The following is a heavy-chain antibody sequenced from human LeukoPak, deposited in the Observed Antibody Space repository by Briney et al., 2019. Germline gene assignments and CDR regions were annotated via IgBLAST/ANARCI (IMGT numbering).Heavy chain of an antibody. CDR1: GYSVTSYW. D-gene: IGHD3-9*01. J-gene: IGHJ3*02. Sequence: PGESLKISCKGPGYSVTSYWIGWVRQAPGQGLEWMGWIIAYNGNTNYAQKLQGRVTITTHTSTSTDYMELRSLRSDDTAVYYCARGGPPLLRHFDRLGGTGGFEIWGQGSMVTVSS. CDR2: IIAYNGNT. V-gene: IGHV1-18*04. CDR3: ARGGPPLLRHFDRLGGTGGFEI.